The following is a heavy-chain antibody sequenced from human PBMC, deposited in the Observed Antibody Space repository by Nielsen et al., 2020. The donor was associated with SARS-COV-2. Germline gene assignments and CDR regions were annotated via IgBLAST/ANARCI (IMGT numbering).Heavy chain of an antibody. CDR3: ARAPSDYYGMDV. V-gene: IGHV1-46*04. D-gene: IGHD3-3*01. Sequence: ASVKVSCKASGYIITNYWIHWVRQAPGQGLEWMGIMDPSSGSTRYAQKLQGRVTMTRNTSISTAYMELSSLRSEDTAVYYCARAPSDYYGMDVWGQGTTVTVSS. CDR1: GYIITNYW. J-gene: IGHJ6*02. CDR2: MDPSSGST.